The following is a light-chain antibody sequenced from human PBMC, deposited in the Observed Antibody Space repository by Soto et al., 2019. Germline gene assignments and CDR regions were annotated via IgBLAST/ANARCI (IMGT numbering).Light chain of an antibody. CDR1: SSDVGGYNY. CDR3: GSYTNSITLV. Sequence: QSALTQPASVSGSPGQSITISCTGTSSDVGGYNYVSWYQHHPGKVPKLLIYDVNMRPPGISNRFSGSKSGNTASLTISGIQAEDEAYHYCGSYTNSITLVFGGGTKVTVL. J-gene: IGLJ2*01. V-gene: IGLV2-14*03. CDR2: DVN.